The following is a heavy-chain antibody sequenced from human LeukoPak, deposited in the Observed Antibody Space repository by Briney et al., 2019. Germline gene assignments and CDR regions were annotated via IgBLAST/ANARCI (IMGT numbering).Heavy chain of an antibody. J-gene: IGHJ6*03. Sequence: SETLSLTCTVSGGSISSGSYYWSWIRQPAGKGLEWIGRIYTSGSTNYNPSLKSRVTISVDTSKNQFSLKLSSVPAADRAVYYCARDAGSSWYDYMDVWGKGTTVTISS. CDR2: IYTSGST. V-gene: IGHV4-61*02. D-gene: IGHD6-13*01. CDR1: GGSISSGSYY. CDR3: ARDAGSSWYDYMDV.